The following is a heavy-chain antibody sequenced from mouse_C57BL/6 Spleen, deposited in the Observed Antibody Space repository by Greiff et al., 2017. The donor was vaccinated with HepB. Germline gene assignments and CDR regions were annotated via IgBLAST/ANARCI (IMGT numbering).Heavy chain of an antibody. V-gene: IGHV1-64*01. J-gene: IGHJ4*01. CDR2: IHPNSGST. Sequence: QVQLQQPGAELVKPGASVKLSCKASGYTFTSYWMHWVKQRPGQGLEWIGMIHPNSGSTNYNEKFKSKAKLTVDKSSSTAYMQLSSLTSEDSAVYYCARGDYGNYGAMDYWGQGTSVTVSS. D-gene: IGHD2-1*01. CDR1: GYTFTSYW. CDR3: ARGDYGNYGAMDY.